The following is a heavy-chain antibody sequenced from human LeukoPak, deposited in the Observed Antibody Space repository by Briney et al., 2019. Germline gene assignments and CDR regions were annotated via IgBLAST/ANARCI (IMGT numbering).Heavy chain of an antibody. V-gene: IGHV4-59*01. Sequence: SETLSLTCTVPGGSISNYYWSWIRHPPGKGLEWIGYIYYSGSTNYNPSLKSRVTISVDTSKNQFSLKLSSVTAADTAVYYCARGGWSLDYWGQGTLVTVSS. D-gene: IGHD1-26*01. CDR2: IYYSGST. CDR3: ARGGWSLDY. J-gene: IGHJ4*02. CDR1: GGSISNYY.